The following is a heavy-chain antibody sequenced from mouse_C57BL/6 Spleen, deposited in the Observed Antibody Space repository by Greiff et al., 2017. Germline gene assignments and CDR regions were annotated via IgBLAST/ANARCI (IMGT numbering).Heavy chain of an antibody. CDR2: IYPGDGDT. J-gene: IGHJ4*01. D-gene: IGHD4-1*01. V-gene: IGHV1-80*01. CDR3: ARATGTSYYAMDY. CDR1: GYAFRSYW. Sequence: QVQLQQSGAELVKPGASVKISCKASGYAFRSYWMNWVKQRPGKGLEWIGQIYPGDGDTNYNGKFKGKATLTADKSSSTAYMQLSSLTSEDSAVYFCARATGTSYYAMDYWGQGTSVTVSS.